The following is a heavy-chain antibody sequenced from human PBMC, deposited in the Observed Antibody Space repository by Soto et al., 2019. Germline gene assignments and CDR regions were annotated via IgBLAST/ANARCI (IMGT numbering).Heavy chain of an antibody. J-gene: IGHJ4*02. Sequence: SVKGSCKASGYTFTGYYMHWGRQAPVQGLEWMGWINPNSGGTNYAQKFQGRVTMTRDTSISTAYMELSRLRSDDTAVYYCARDLEWELHGSFDYWGQGTLVTVSS. CDR1: GYTFTGYY. D-gene: IGHD1-26*01. CDR2: INPNSGGT. V-gene: IGHV1-2*02. CDR3: ARDLEWELHGSFDY.